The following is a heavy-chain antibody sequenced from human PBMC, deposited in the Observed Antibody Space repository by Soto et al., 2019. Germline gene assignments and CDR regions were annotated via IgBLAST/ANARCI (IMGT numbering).Heavy chain of an antibody. J-gene: IGHJ6*02. Sequence: RLSCAASGFTFSSYAMSWVRQAPGKGLERVSAISGSGGSTYYADSVKSRFTISRDNSKNTLYLQMNSLRAEDTAVYYCAVRASPRPYYCYGMDVWGQGTTVTVSS. CDR2: ISGSGGST. D-gene: IGHD6-6*01. V-gene: IGHV3-23*01. CDR3: AVRASPRPYYCYGMDV. CDR1: GFTFSSYA.